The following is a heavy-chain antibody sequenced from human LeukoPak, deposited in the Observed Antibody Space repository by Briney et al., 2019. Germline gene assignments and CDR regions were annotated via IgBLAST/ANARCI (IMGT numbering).Heavy chain of an antibody. V-gene: IGHV3-21*01. Sequence: SGGSLRLSCAASGCTFSSYSMNWVRQAPGKGLEWVSSISSSSSYIYYADSVKGRFTISRDNAKNSLYLQMNSLRAEDTAVYYCARLRAAADPRYFDYWGQGTLVTVSS. CDR2: ISSSSSYI. J-gene: IGHJ4*02. CDR3: ARLRAAADPRYFDY. CDR1: GCTFSSYS. D-gene: IGHD6-25*01.